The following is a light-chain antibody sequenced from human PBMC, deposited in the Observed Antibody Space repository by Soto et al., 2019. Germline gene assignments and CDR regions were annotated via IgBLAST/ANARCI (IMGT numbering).Light chain of an antibody. CDR3: QHYNSYSEA. Sequence: DIQMTQSPSTLSGSVGDRVTITCRASQTISSWLAWYQQKPGKAPKLLIYKASTLKSGVPSRFSGSGSGTEFTLTISSLQPDEFATYDCQHYNSYSEAFGQGTKVDIK. CDR2: KAS. V-gene: IGKV1-5*03. CDR1: QTISSW. J-gene: IGKJ1*01.